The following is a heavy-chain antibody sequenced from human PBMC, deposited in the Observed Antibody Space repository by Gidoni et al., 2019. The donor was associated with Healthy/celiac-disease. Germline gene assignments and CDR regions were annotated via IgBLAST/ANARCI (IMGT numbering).Heavy chain of an antibody. CDR2: ISGSGGST. Sequence: EVQLLESGGGLVQPGGSLRLSCAASGFTFSSYAMSWVRQAPGKGLEWVSAISGSGGSTYYADSVKGRFTISRDNSKNTLYLQRNSLRAEDTAVYYCANRLYCSGGSCYSGPDAFDIWGQGTMVTVSS. V-gene: IGHV3-23*01. J-gene: IGHJ3*02. CDR1: GFTFSSYA. CDR3: ANRLYCSGGSCYSGPDAFDI. D-gene: IGHD2-15*01.